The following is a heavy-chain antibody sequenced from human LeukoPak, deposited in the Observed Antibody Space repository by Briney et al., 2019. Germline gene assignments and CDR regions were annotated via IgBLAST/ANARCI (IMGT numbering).Heavy chain of an antibody. V-gene: IGHV4-34*01. J-gene: IGHJ4*02. CDR3: ARVDVGSSSWEALDY. D-gene: IGHD6-13*01. CDR2: IDHSGST. CDR1: GGSFSGYH. Sequence: PSETLSLTCAVYGGSFSGYHWSWIRQPPGKELEWIGEIDHSGSTNYNPSLKSRVTISVDTSKNQFSLKLSSVTAADTAVYYCARVDVGSSSWEALDYWGQGTLVTVSS.